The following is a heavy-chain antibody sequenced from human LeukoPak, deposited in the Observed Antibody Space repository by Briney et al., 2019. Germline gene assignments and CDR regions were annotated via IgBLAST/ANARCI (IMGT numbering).Heavy chain of an antibody. Sequence: GGSLRLSCAASGFTFSSYWMHWVRQAPGKGLVWVSAITGDGSSTYHADSVKGRFTISRENSQNTLYLQMNSLRAEDTAVYYCAKARIVVVTALDYWGQGTLVTVSS. CDR2: ITGDGSST. J-gene: IGHJ4*02. V-gene: IGHV3-74*01. CDR3: AKARIVVVTALDY. D-gene: IGHD2-21*02. CDR1: GFTFSSYW.